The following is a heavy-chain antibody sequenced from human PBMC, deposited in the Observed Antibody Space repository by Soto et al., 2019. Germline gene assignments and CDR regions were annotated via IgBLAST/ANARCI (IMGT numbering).Heavy chain of an antibody. CDR1: GFTFSSYA. V-gene: IGHV3-23*01. J-gene: IGHJ4*02. CDR3: AKGVSLIVVVPAAFLS. CDR2: ISGSGGST. D-gene: IGHD2-2*01. Sequence: GGSLRLSCAASGFTFSSYAMSWVRQAPGKGLEWVSAISGSGGSTYYADSVKGRFTISRDNSKNTLYLQMNSLRAEDTAVYYCAKGVSLIVVVPAAFLSWGQGTLVTVSS.